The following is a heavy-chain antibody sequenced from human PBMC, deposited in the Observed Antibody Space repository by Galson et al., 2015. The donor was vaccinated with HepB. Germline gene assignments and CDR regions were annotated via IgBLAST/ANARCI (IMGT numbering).Heavy chain of an antibody. CDR2: ISSSSSYI. J-gene: IGHJ4*02. D-gene: IGHD3-10*01. CDR1: GFTFSSYS. CDR3: ARSRRKWFGEPNGPGVPDY. Sequence: SLRLSCAASGFTFSSYSMNWVRQAPGKGLEWVSSISSSSSYIYYADSVKGRFTISRDNAKNSLYLQMNSLRAEDTAVYYCARSRRKWFGEPNGPGVPDYWGQGTLVTVSS. V-gene: IGHV3-21*01.